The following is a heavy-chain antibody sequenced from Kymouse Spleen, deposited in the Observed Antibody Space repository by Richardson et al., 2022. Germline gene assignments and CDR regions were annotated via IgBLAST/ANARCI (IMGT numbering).Heavy chain of an antibody. Sequence: QVQLVESGGGVVQPGRSLRLSCAASGFTFSSYGMHWVRQAPGKGLEWVAVIWYDGSNKYYADSVKGRFTISRDNSKNTLYLQMNSLRAEDTAVYYCARGSSSSGPHAFDIWGQGTMVTVSS. CDR1: GFTFSSYG. D-gene: IGHD6-6*01. V-gene: IGHV3-33*01. J-gene: IGHJ3*02. CDR3: ARGSSSSGPHAFDI. CDR2: IWYDGSNK.